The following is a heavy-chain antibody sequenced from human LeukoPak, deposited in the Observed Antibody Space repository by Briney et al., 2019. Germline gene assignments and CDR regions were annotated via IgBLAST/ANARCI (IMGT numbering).Heavy chain of an antibody. V-gene: IGHV1-69*13. CDR1: GGTFSSYA. D-gene: IGHD3-22*01. Sequence: SVKVSCKASGGTFSSYAISWVRQAPGQGLEWMGGIIPIFGTANYAQKFQGRVTITADESTSTAYMELSSLRAEDTAVYYCARDYYDSSGYLYYFDYWGQGTLVTVSS. J-gene: IGHJ4*02. CDR3: ARDYYDSSGYLYYFDY. CDR2: IIPIFGTA.